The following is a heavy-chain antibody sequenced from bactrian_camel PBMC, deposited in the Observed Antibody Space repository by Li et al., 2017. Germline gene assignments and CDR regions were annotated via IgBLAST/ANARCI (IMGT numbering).Heavy chain of an antibody. D-gene: IGHD5*01. CDR2: SAGGGRT. CDR3: VRAEGWAFDY. Sequence: VQLVESGGGLVQPGGSLRLSCETYGYAFSSYYMLWVRQAPGKGLEWVSSAGGGRTHYADSVKGRFTISKDNARNTVYLQMNSLKPEDTAVYYCVRAEGWAFDYWGQGTQVTVS. J-gene: IGHJ4*01. CDR1: GYAFSSYY. V-gene: IGHV3S10*01.